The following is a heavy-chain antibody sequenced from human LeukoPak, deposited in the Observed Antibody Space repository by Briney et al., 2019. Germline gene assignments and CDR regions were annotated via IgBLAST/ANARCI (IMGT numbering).Heavy chain of an antibody. CDR1: GGSFSGYY. V-gene: IGHV4-34*01. J-gene: IGHJ4*02. CDR3: ARGHDYGDCPSGY. CDR2: INHSGST. D-gene: IGHD4-17*01. Sequence: PSETLSLTCAVCGGSFSGYYWTWIRQPPGKGLEWIGEINHSGSTNYNPSLKSRVTISVDTSKNQFSLRLSSVTAADTAVYYCARGHDYGDCPSGYWGQGTLVTVSS.